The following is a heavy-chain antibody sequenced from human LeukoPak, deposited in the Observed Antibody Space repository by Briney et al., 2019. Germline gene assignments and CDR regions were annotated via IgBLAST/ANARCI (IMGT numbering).Heavy chain of an antibody. CDR1: GFTFSSYS. CDR2: ISSSSTHI. V-gene: IGHV3-21*01. CDR3: ARVARDGYNPHDAFDI. Sequence: GGSLRLSCAASGFTFSSYSMNWVRQAPGKGLEWVSSISSSSTHIYYADSVKGRFTVSRDNAKNSLFLQMNSLRAEDTALYYCARVARDGYNPHDAFDIWGQGTMVTVSS. D-gene: IGHD5-24*01. J-gene: IGHJ3*02.